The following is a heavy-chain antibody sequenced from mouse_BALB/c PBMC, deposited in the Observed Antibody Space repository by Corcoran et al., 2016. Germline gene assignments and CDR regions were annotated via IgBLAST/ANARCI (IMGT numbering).Heavy chain of an antibody. CDR2: INPYNDGT. D-gene: IGHD2-13*01. V-gene: IGHV1S136*01. CDR1: GYTFTSYV. J-gene: IGHJ4*01. CDR3: AQRGLDYAMDY. Sequence: EVQLQQSGPELVKPGASVKMSCKASGYTFTSYVMHWVKQKPGQGLEWIGYINPYNDGTKYNEKFKGKATLTSDKSSSTAYMELSSLTSEDSAVYYCAQRGLDYAMDYWGQGTSVTVSS.